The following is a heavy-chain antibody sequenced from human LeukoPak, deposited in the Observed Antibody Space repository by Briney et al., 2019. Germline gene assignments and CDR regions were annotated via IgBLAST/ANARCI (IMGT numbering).Heavy chain of an antibody. CDR2: ISGSGGST. V-gene: IGHV3-23*01. Sequence: GGSLRLSCAASGFTFSSYAMSWVRQAPGEGLEWVSAISGSGGSTYYADSVKGRFTISRDNSKNTLYLQMNSLRAEDTAVYYCAKSKYYYDSSGYSFDYWGQGTLVTVSS. CDR3: AKSKYYYDSSGYSFDY. CDR1: GFTFSSYA. J-gene: IGHJ4*02. D-gene: IGHD3-22*01.